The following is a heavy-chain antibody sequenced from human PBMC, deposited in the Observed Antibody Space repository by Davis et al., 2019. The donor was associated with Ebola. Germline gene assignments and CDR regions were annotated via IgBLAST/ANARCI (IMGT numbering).Heavy chain of an antibody. D-gene: IGHD3-10*01. CDR3: TVGGIGGMGDY. CDR1: GYTLTELS. CDR2: FDPEDGEA. Sequence: AASVKVSCKVSGYTLTELSMHWVRQAPGQGLEWMGYFDPEDGEALYAQKFQGRVTMTEDTSTNTAYMELSSLKSEDTGVYYCTVGGIGGMGDYWGQGTLVTVSS. V-gene: IGHV1-24*01. J-gene: IGHJ4*02.